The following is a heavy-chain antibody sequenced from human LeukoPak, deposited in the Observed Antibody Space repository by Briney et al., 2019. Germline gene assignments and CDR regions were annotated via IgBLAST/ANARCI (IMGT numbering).Heavy chain of an antibody. J-gene: IGHJ4*02. Sequence: GGSLRLSCAASGFTFSSYGMHWVRQAPGKGLEWVAFIRYDGSNKYYADSVKGRFTISRDNAKNSLYLQMNSLRAEDTALYYCAKDMLEYQLLSYFDYWGQGTLVTVSS. CDR1: GFTFSSYG. D-gene: IGHD2-2*01. CDR2: IRYDGSNK. CDR3: AKDMLEYQLLSYFDY. V-gene: IGHV3-30*02.